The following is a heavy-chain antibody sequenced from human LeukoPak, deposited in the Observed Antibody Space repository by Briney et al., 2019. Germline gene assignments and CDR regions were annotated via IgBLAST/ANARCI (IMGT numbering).Heavy chain of an antibody. Sequence: PSETLSLNCTVSGDSIKSDSYYWGWIRQPPGKGLERIGTIYYSGSTYYNPSLKSRVTISVDTSKNQFSVKLSSVTAADTALYYCARHKEDFHDSSGPNFWYFDLWGRGTLVTVSS. CDR1: GDSIKSDSYY. V-gene: IGHV4-39*01. CDR3: ARHKEDFHDSSGPNFWYFDL. CDR2: IYYSGST. J-gene: IGHJ2*01. D-gene: IGHD3-22*01.